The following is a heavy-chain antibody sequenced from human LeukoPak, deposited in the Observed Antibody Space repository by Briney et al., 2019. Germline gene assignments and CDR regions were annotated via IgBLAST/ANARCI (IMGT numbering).Heavy chain of an antibody. CDR3: AKGMSSGWYVAFDI. CDR2: MSNDGSNK. J-gene: IGHJ3*02. CDR1: GFTFSSYG. D-gene: IGHD6-19*01. V-gene: IGHV3-30*18. Sequence: GGSLRLSCAASGFTFSSYGMHWVRQAPGKGLEWVAVMSNDGSNKYYADSVKGRFTISRDNSKNTLYLQMNSLRAEDTAVYYCAKGMSSGWYVAFDIWGQGTMVTVS.